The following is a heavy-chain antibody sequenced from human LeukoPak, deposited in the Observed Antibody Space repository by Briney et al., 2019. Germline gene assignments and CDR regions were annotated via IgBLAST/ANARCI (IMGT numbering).Heavy chain of an antibody. CDR2: IYPGDSDT. D-gene: IGHD6-6*01. CDR1: GYSFTSYW. J-gene: IGHJ6*03. Sequence: GESLKISCKGSGYSFTSYWIGWVRQMPGKGLEWMGIIYPGDSDTRYSPSFQGQVTISADKSISTAYLQWSSLKASGTAMYYCARQKYSSSSYMDVWGKGTTVTVSS. CDR3: ARQKYSSSSYMDV. V-gene: IGHV5-51*01.